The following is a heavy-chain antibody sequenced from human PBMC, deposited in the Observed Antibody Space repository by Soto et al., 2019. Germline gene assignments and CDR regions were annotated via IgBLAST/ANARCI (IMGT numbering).Heavy chain of an antibody. J-gene: IGHJ4*02. Sequence: GGSLRLSCAASGFTFSSYAMSWVHQAPGKGLEWVSAISGSGGSTYYADSVKGRFTISRDNSKNTLYLQMNSLRAEDTAVYYCAKDETSSTSCYDYWGQGTLVTVSS. CDR3: AKDETSSTSCYDY. D-gene: IGHD2-2*01. V-gene: IGHV3-23*01. CDR1: GFTFSSYA. CDR2: ISGSGGST.